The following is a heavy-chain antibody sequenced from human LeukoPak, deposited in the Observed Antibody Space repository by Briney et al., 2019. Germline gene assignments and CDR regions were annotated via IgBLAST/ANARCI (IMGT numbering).Heavy chain of an antibody. J-gene: IGHJ6*03. Sequence: PSETLSLTCTVSVGFIRSFYWSWIRQPPGKGLEWIGYIYYSGSTNYNPSLKSRVTISVDTSKNQFSLKLSSVTAADTAVYYCAREARSGWSDYYYYMAVWGKGTTVTVSS. D-gene: IGHD6-19*01. CDR2: IYYSGST. CDR3: AREARSGWSDYYYYMAV. V-gene: IGHV4-59*01. CDR1: VGFIRSFY.